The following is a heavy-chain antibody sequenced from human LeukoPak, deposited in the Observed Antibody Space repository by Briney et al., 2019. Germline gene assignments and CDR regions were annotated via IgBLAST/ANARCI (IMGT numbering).Heavy chain of an antibody. CDR3: ASLSGGVDY. D-gene: IGHD2-15*01. Sequence: GGSLRLSCAASGFTFSSYAMSWVRQAPGKGLEWVSAISGSGGSTYYAESVKGRFTISRDNSKNTLYPQMNSLRAEDTAVYYCASLSGGVDYWGQGTLVTVSS. J-gene: IGHJ4*02. V-gene: IGHV3-23*01. CDR2: ISGSGGST. CDR1: GFTFSSYA.